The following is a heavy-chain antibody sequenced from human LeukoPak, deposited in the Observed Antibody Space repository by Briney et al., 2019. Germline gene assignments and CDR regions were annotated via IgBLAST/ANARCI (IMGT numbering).Heavy chain of an antibody. J-gene: IGHJ4*02. V-gene: IGHV1-2*02. CDR2: VNPNSGGT. Sequence: ASVKVSCKASGYTFTGYYMHWVRQAPGQGLEWMGWVNPNSGGTNYAQKFQGRVTMTRDTSISTAYMELSRLRSDDTAVYYCARVRVLRYFDWLLGDTPFDYWGQGTLVTVSS. CDR3: ARVRVLRYFDWLLGDTPFDY. D-gene: IGHD3-9*01. CDR1: GYTFTGYY.